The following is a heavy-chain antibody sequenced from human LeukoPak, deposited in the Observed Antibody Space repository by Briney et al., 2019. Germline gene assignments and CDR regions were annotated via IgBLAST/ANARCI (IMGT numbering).Heavy chain of an antibody. D-gene: IGHD1-7*01. V-gene: IGHV4-34*01. CDR2: INHSGST. Sequence: SETLSLTCAVYGGSFSGYYWNWIRQPPGKGLEWIGEINHSGSTNYNPSLKSRVTISVDTSKNQFSLKLSSVTAADTAVYYCARVGWNYDWFDPWGQGTLVTVSS. CDR3: ARVGWNYDWFDP. CDR1: GGSFSGYY. J-gene: IGHJ5*02.